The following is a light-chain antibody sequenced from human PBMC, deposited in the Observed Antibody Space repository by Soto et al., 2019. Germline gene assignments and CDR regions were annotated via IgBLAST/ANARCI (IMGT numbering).Light chain of an antibody. J-gene: IGLJ3*02. CDR2: EVS. Sequence: QSALTQPASVSGSPGQSITISCTGTSSDVGGFNYVSWFQQHPGKAPNLIIYEVSNRPSGISDRFSGSKSGNTASLTISGLQAEDEADYYCTSYGITNDIEVLFGGGTKVTVL. CDR3: TSYGITNDIEVL. V-gene: IGLV2-14*01. CDR1: SSDVGGFNY.